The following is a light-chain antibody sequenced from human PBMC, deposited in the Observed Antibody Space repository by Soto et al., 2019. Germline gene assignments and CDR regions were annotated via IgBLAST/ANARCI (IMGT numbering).Light chain of an antibody. V-gene: IGLV1-44*01. Sequence: QSVLTQPPSASGTPGQRVTISCSGSSSNVGSNTVSWYQQLPGTAPKVLIYSDDQRPSGVPDRFSGSRSGSSASLAISGLQSGDEADYYCAAWDDGLNAYVFGTGTKVTVL. CDR1: SSNVGSNT. J-gene: IGLJ1*01. CDR3: AAWDDGLNAYV. CDR2: SDD.